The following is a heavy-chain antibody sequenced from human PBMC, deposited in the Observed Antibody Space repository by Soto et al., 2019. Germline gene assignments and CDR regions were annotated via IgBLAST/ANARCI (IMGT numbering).Heavy chain of an antibody. D-gene: IGHD6-19*01. Sequence: QVQLVQSGAEVKKPGASVKVACKTSGYNFTTYGVSWVRQAPGQGLEWMGWISGHNGHTNYAQTFQGRVTMTTDTPTTTAYMELRSLRCDDTAVYYCARYQPYSTGYYYVDHWGQGTLAIVTS. V-gene: IGHV1-18*01. CDR1: GYNFTTYG. J-gene: IGHJ4*02. CDR3: ARYQPYSTGYYYVDH. CDR2: ISGHNGHT.